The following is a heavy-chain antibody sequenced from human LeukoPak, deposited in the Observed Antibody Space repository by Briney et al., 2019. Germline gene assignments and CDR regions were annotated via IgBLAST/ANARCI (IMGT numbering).Heavy chain of an antibody. V-gene: IGHV4-34*01. D-gene: IGHD2-15*01. Sequence: NTSETLSLTCAVYGGSFSGYYWGWIRQPPGKGLEWIGEINHSGSTNYNPSLKSRVTISVDTSKNQFSLKLSSVTAADTAVYYCATGWKLDYWGQGTLVTVSS. CDR1: GGSFSGYY. J-gene: IGHJ4*02. CDR2: INHSGST. CDR3: ATGWKLDY.